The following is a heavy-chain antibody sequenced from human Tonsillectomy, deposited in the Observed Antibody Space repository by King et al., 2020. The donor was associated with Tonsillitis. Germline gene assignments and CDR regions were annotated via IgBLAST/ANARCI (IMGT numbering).Heavy chain of an antibody. CDR2: ISWNSGNI. Sequence: VQLVESGGGLLQPGRSLRLSCAASGFTFDEYAMHWVRQAPGKGLEWVSGISWNSGNIGYADSVKGRFTISRDNAKNSLYLQMDSLRAEDTALYYCAKDIRGATSMGAIDIWGQGTMVTVSS. CDR1: GFTFDEYA. V-gene: IGHV3-9*01. CDR3: AKDIRGATSMGAIDI. J-gene: IGHJ3*02. D-gene: IGHD5-18*01.